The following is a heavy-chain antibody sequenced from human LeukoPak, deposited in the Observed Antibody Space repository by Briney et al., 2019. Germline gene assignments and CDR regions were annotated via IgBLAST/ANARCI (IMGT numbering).Heavy chain of an antibody. CDR3: VRGYSYGYRFDY. D-gene: IGHD5-18*01. J-gene: IGHJ4*02. CDR1: GFTFSSYE. CDR2: ISESGSTI. V-gene: IGHV3-48*03. Sequence: GGSLRLSCVASGFTFSSYEMNWVRQAPGKGLEWVSYISESGSTIYYADSVKGRFIISRDNAKNSLYLQMNSLRAEDTALYYCVRGYSYGYRFDYWGQGTLVTVSS.